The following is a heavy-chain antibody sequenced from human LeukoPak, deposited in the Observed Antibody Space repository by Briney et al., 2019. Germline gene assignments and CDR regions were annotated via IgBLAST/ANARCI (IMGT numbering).Heavy chain of an antibody. CDR1: GGSISSSNYY. CDR3: ARSSGYSSSRGLNWFDP. J-gene: IGHJ5*02. CDR2: IYHSGST. Sequence: PSETLSLTCTVSGGSISSSNYYWGWIRQPPGKGLEWIGSIYHSGSTYQNPSLKSRVTISVDTSKDQFSLKLSSVTAADTAVYYCARSSGYSSSRGLNWFDPWGPGTLVTVSS. V-gene: IGHV4-39*01. D-gene: IGHD6-13*01.